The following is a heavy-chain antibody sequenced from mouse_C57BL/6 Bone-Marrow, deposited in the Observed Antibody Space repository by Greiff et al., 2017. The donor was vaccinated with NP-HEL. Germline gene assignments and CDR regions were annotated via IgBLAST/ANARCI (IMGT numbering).Heavy chain of an antibody. Sequence: LQESGAELVRPGASVTLSCKASGYTFTDYEMHWVKQTPVHGLEWIGAIDPETGGTAYNQKFKGKAILTADKSSSTAYMELRSLTSEDSAVYYCTYGYDYAMDYWGQGTSVTVSS. CDR2: IDPETGGT. D-gene: IGHD2-2*01. CDR3: TYGYDYAMDY. V-gene: IGHV1-15*01. CDR1: GYTFTDYE. J-gene: IGHJ4*01.